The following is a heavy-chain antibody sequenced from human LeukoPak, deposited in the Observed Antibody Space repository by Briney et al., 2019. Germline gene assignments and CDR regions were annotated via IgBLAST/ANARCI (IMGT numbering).Heavy chain of an antibody. V-gene: IGHV4-59*01. Sequence: SETLSLTCTVSGGSISSYYWSWIRQPPGKGLEWIGYTYYSGSTNYNPSLKSRVTISVDTSKNQFSLKLSSVTAADTAVYYCARDPSYSSSWYDDAFDIWGQGTMVTVSS. J-gene: IGHJ3*02. CDR2: TYYSGST. D-gene: IGHD6-13*01. CDR3: ARDPSYSSSWYDDAFDI. CDR1: GGSISSYY.